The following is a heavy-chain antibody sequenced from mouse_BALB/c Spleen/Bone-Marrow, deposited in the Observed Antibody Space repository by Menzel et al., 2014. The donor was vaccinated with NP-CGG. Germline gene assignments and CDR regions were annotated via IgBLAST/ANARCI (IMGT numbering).Heavy chain of an antibody. Sequence: EVKLMESGAELVKPGASVKLSCTGSGFNIKDTFMHWVKQRPEQDLEWIGRIDPANGNTKYDPKFQSKATITADTSSNTAYLQLTRLTSEDTAVYYCTRGEDYWGQGTTLAVSS. CDR1: GFNIKDTF. CDR2: IDPANGNT. J-gene: IGHJ2*01. CDR3: TRGEDY. V-gene: IGHV14-3*02.